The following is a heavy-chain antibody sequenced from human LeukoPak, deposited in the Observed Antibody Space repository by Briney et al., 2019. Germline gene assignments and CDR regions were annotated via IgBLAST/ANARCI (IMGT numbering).Heavy chain of an antibody. D-gene: IGHD6-19*01. CDR1: GFTFSDYY. J-gene: IGHJ4*02. Sequence: GGSLGLSCAASGFTFSDYYMSWIRQAPGKGLEWVSYISSSSSYTNYADSVKGRFTISRDNAKNSLYLQMNSLRAEDTAVYYCARDGIESSGWEGFDYWGQGTLVTVSS. V-gene: IGHV3-11*06. CDR3: ARDGIESSGWEGFDY. CDR2: ISSSSSYT.